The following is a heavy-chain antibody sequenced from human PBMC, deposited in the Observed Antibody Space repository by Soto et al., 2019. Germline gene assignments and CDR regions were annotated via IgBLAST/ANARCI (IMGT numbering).Heavy chain of an antibody. V-gene: IGHV3-15*01. Sequence: EVQLVESGGGLVKPGGSLRLSCAASGFTFSNAWMNWVRQAPGKGLEWVGRIKSKTDGGTTDYAAPVKGRFTISRDDSKNTLYLEMNSLKTEDTAMYYCITPGGSMSYGTYWGQGTLVTVSS. CDR1: GFTFSNAW. D-gene: IGHD1-26*01. CDR2: IKSKTDGGTT. J-gene: IGHJ4*02. CDR3: ITPGGSMSYGTY.